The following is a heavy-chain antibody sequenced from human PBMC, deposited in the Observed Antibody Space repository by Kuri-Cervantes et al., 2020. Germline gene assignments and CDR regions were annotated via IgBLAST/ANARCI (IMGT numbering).Heavy chain of an antibody. CDR2: IYHSGST. V-gene: IGHV4-38-2*02. D-gene: IGHD2-21*01. Sequence: ESLKISCTVSGYSISSGYYWGWIRQPPGKGLEWIGSIYHSGSTYYNPSLKSRVTISVDTSKNQFSLKLSSVTAADTAVYYCARGVIYWGQGTTVTVSS. CDR3: ARGVIY. CDR1: GYSISSGYY. J-gene: IGHJ6*02.